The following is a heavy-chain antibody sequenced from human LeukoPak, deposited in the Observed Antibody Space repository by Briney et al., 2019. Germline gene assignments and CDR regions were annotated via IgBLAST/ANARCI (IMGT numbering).Heavy chain of an antibody. CDR3: ARDRIVGDPGWFDP. J-gene: IGHJ5*02. CDR1: GGTFSSYA. V-gene: IGHV1-69*05. D-gene: IGHD1-26*01. CDR2: IIPIFGTA. Sequence: ASVKVSCKASGGTFSSYAISWVRQAPGQGLEWMGGIIPIFGTASYAQKFQGRVTITTDESTSTAYMELSSLRSEDTAVYYCARDRIVGDPGWFDPWGQGTLVTVSS.